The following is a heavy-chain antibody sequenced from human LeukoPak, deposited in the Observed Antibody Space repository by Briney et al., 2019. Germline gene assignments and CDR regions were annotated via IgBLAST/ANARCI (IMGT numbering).Heavy chain of an antibody. CDR3: AKVGAQRITIFGVVIIPPNFDY. J-gene: IGHJ4*02. V-gene: IGHV4-30-2*01. CDR2: IYHSGST. CDR1: GGSISSGGDY. D-gene: IGHD3-3*01. Sequence: SQTLSLTCTVSGGSISSGGDYWSWIRQPPGKGLEWIGYIYHSGSTYYNPSLKSRVTISVDRSKNQFSLKLSSVTAADTAVYYCAKVGAQRITIFGVVIIPPNFDYWGQGTLVTVSS.